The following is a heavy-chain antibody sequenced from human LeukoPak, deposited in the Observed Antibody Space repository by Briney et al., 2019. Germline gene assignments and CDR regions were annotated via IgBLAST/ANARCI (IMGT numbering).Heavy chain of an antibody. CDR1: GFTFSSYA. V-gene: IGHV3-30*04. CDR3: ARDLTMLRYFDWLSPFDP. Sequence: GGSLRLSCAASGFTFSSYAMHWVRQAPGKGLEWVAVISYDGSNKYYADSVKGRFTISRDNSKNTLYQQMNSLRAEDTAVYYCARDLTMLRYFDWLSPFDPWGQGTLVTVSS. D-gene: IGHD3-9*01. J-gene: IGHJ5*02. CDR2: ISYDGSNK.